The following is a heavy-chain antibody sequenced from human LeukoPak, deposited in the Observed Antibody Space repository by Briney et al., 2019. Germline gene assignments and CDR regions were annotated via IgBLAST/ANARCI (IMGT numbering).Heavy chain of an antibody. Sequence: GGSLRLSCAASGFTFDAYTMHWVRQLPGKGLEWVSLISWDGGSINYADSVKGRFSISRENNKNSLYLQMNSLRTEDTALYYCAKEQYSGYGRGYLDLWGRGTLVTVSS. CDR1: GFTFDAYT. V-gene: IGHV3-43*01. D-gene: IGHD5-12*01. CDR3: AKEQYSGYGRGYLDL. J-gene: IGHJ2*01. CDR2: ISWDGGSI.